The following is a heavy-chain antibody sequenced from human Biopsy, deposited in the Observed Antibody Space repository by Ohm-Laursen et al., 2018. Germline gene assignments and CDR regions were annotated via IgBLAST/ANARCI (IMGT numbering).Heavy chain of an antibody. CDR2: INSNGRST. J-gene: IGHJ4*01. CDR1: GFTFSTYW. CDR3: GRSYGIMAAPVHL. V-gene: IGHV3-74*03. Sequence: SLRLSCAASGFTFSTYWMQWVRQAPGKGLVWVSRINSNGRSTAYADSVKGRFTISRDDAKGSLYLQMTNLRAEDTAVYYCGRSYGIMAAPVHLWGQGTLVTVSS. D-gene: IGHD3-16*01.